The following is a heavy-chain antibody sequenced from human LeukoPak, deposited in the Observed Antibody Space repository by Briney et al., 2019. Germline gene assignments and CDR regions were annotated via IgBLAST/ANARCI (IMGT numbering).Heavy chain of an antibody. Sequence: AASVKVSCKTSGYTFTDYYMHWVRQAPGQGPEWMGITRPISGRTQYPQKFQGRVTMTWDMSASTFYMELSSLTSDDTAVYYCAREGPETYKFDFWGQGTLVTVSS. V-gene: IGHV1-46*01. D-gene: IGHD1-1*01. CDR1: GYTFTDYY. CDR3: AREGPETYKFDF. J-gene: IGHJ4*02. CDR2: TRPISGRT.